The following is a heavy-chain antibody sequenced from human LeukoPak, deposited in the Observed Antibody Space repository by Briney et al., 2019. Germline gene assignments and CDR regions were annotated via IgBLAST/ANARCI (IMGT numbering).Heavy chain of an antibody. CDR2: IYYSGST. V-gene: IGHV4-59*01. Sequence: SETLSLTCTVSGGSISSYYWSWIRQPPGKGLEGIGYIYYSGSTNYNPSLKSRVTISVDTSKNQFSLKLSSVTAADTAVYYCARGGGGYCSSTSCYVDWFDPWGQGTLVTVSS. CDR1: GGSISSYY. D-gene: IGHD2-2*01. J-gene: IGHJ5*02. CDR3: ARGGGGYCSSTSCYVDWFDP.